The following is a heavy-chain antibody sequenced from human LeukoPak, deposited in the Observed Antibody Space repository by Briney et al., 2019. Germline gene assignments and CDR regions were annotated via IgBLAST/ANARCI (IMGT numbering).Heavy chain of an antibody. J-gene: IGHJ4*02. CDR3: ARDSGYSAFDY. CDR1: GFAFSSSW. D-gene: IGHD5-12*01. Sequence: PGGSLRLSCAASGFAFSSSWMAWVRQALGKGLEWVANMNPDGSTKNYVDSVRGRFTISRDNAKNSLYLQMNSLRADDTAVYYCARDSGYSAFDYWGQGTLVTVSS. CDR2: MNPDGSTK. V-gene: IGHV3-7*05.